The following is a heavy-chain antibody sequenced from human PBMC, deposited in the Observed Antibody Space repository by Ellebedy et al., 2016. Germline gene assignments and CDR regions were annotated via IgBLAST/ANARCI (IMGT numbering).Heavy chain of an antibody. J-gene: IGHJ3*01. Sequence: SETLSLTCSVSGGSVTSAYWNWIRRPPGKGLEWIGYVFHTGNTNYNPSLKSRVTMSVDTSKSQFSLGLTSVTAADTAVYYCAKWNGDWNAYDVWGQGTMVTVSS. V-gene: IGHV4-59*02. CDR2: VFHTGNT. D-gene: IGHD1-1*01. CDR1: GGSVTSAY. CDR3: AKWNGDWNAYDV.